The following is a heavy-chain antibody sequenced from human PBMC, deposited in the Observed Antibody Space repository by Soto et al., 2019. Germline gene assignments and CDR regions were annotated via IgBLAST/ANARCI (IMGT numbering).Heavy chain of an antibody. CDR2: ISYDGSNK. CDR1: GFTFSSYS. Sequence: QVQLVESGGGVVQPGRSLRLSCAASGFTFSSYSMHWVRQAPGKGLEWVAVISYDGSNKYYADSVKGRFTISRDNSKNTLYLQMNSLRAEDTAEYYCPKTTNSGYDFPYSSSWIVYWGQGTLVTVFS. J-gene: IGHJ4*02. CDR3: PKTTNSGYDFPYSSSWIVY. D-gene: IGHD6-13*01. V-gene: IGHV3-30*18.